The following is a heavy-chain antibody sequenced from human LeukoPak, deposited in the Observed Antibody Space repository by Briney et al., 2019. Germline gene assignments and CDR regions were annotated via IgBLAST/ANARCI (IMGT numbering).Heavy chain of an antibody. J-gene: IGHJ4*02. CDR2: IRSKTDGGTI. V-gene: IGHV3-15*01. CDR3: TTAVAGTVRIDY. CDR1: GFTLSNAY. Sequence: GGSLRLSCAASGFTLSNAYMSWVRQAPGKGLERVGRIRSKTDGGTIDYAAPVKDRFTISRDDSKNTLYLQMNSLKTEDTAVYYCTTAVAGTVRIDYWGQGTLVTVSS. D-gene: IGHD6-19*01.